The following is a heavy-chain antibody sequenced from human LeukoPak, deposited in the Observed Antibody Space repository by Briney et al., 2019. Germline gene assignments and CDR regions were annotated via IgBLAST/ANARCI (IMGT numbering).Heavy chain of an antibody. V-gene: IGHV1-69*01. J-gene: IGHJ6*03. CDR1: GGTFSSCA. Sequence: ASVKVSCKASGGTFSSCAISWVRQAPGQGLEWMGGIIPIFGTANYAQKFQGRVTITADESTSTAYTELSSLRSEDTAVYYCARDIGFVDTAMVTFYYYYMDVWGKGTTVTVSS. CDR3: ARDIGFVDTAMVTFYYYYMDV. CDR2: IIPIFGTA. D-gene: IGHD5-18*01.